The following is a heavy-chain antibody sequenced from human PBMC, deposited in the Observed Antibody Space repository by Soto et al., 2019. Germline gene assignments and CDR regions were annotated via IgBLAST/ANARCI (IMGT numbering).Heavy chain of an antibody. D-gene: IGHD2-15*01. CDR2: IKQDGSEK. Sequence: EVQLVESGGGLVQPGGSLRLSCAASGFTFSSYWMSWVRQAPGKGLEWVANIKQDGSEKYYVDSVKGRFTISRDNAKNSLYLQMNSPRAEDTAVSYCARRPQYCSGGSCSWDYWGQGTLVTVSS. CDR1: GFTFSSYW. CDR3: ARRPQYCSGGSCSWDY. J-gene: IGHJ4*02. V-gene: IGHV3-7*01.